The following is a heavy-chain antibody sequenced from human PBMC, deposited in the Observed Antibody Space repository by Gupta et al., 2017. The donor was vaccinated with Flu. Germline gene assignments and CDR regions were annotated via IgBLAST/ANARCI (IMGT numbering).Heavy chain of an antibody. CDR1: GFTFSGSA. J-gene: IGHJ4*02. Sequence: EVQLVESGGGLVQPGGSLKLSCAASGFTFSGSAMHWVRQASGKGLEWVGRIRSKANSYATAYAASVKGRFTISRDDSKNTAYLQMNSLKTEDTAVYYCTRGSGGYCSGGSCYSLDWGQGTLVTVSS. CDR3: TRGSGGYCSGGSCYSLD. CDR2: IRSKANSYAT. V-gene: IGHV3-73*02. D-gene: IGHD2-15*01.